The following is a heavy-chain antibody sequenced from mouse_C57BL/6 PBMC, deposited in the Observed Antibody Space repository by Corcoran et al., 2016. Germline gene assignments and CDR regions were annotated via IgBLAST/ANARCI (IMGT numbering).Heavy chain of an antibody. Sequence: EVQLQQSGPELVKPGASVKISCKASGYTFTDYYMNWVKQSHGKSLEWIGDINPNNGGTSYNQKFKGKATLTVDKSSSTAYMELRSLTSEDSAVYYCARSGPLDYDGFAYWGQGTLVTVSA. D-gene: IGHD2-4*01. CDR2: INPNNGGT. V-gene: IGHV1-26*01. CDR1: GYTFTDYY. J-gene: IGHJ3*01. CDR3: ARSGPLDYDGFAY.